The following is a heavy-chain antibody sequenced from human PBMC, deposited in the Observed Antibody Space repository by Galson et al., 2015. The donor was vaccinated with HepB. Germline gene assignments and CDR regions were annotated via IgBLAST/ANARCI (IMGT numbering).Heavy chain of an antibody. CDR1: GYIFANYW. D-gene: IGHD3-10*01. Sequence: QSGAEVTKPGESLKISCQGSGYIFANYWIAWVRQMPGKGLEWVGSIYPGDSDVRYSPSFQGHLTISADKSISAAYLQWSSLKASDTAMYYCVRHPPFYFGSPLFDYWGHGTLVTVSS. CDR3: VRHPPFYFGSPLFDY. CDR2: IYPGDSDV. J-gene: IGHJ4*01. V-gene: IGHV5-51*01.